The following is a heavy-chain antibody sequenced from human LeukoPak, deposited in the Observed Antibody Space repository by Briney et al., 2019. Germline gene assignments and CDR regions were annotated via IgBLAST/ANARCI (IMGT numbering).Heavy chain of an antibody. J-gene: IGHJ4*02. Sequence: HTGGSLRLSCAASGFTFSSYSMNWVRQAPGKGLVWVSRVDIDGGTTTYADSVKGRFTISRDNAKNSLYLQMNSLRAEDTALYYCAKDIFREEDTAIDYWGQGTLVTVSS. CDR2: VDIDGGTT. CDR1: GFTFSSYS. D-gene: IGHD5-18*01. V-gene: IGHV3-74*01. CDR3: AKDIFREEDTAIDY.